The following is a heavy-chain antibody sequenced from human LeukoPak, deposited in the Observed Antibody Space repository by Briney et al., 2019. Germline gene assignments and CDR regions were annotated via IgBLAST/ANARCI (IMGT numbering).Heavy chain of an antibody. Sequence: PGGSLRLSCAASGFTFSSYSMNWVRQAPGKGLEWVSYISSSSSTIYYADSVKGRFTISRDNAKNSLYLQMNSLRDEDTAVYYCASDRSGGPGAPVIDYWGQGTLVTVSS. CDR1: GFTFSSYS. D-gene: IGHD2-2*01. V-gene: IGHV3-48*02. J-gene: IGHJ4*02. CDR2: ISSSSSTI. CDR3: ASDRSGGPGAPVIDY.